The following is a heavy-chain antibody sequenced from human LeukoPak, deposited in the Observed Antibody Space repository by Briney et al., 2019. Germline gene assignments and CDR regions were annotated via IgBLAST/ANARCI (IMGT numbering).Heavy chain of an antibody. J-gene: IGHJ4*02. CDR3: AREKGGGPTGRVSVFDY. V-gene: IGHV1-69*13. CDR1: GGTFSSYA. Sequence: ASVKVSCKASGGTFSSYAISWVRQAPGQGLEWMGGIIPIFGTANYAQKFQGRVTITADESTSTAYMELSSLRSEDTAVYYCAREKGGGPTGRVSVFDYWGQGTLVTVSS. CDR2: IIPIFGTA. D-gene: IGHD3-10*01.